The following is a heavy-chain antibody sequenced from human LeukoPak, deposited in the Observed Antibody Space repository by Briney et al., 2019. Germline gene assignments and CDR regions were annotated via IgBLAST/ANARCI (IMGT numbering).Heavy chain of an antibody. V-gene: IGHV3-23*01. Sequence: PGGSLRLSCAASGFTFSSYAMSWVRQAPGKGLEWVSAISGGGGSTYYADSVKGRFTISRDSSKNTLYLQMNSLRAEDTAVYYCAGGWLRYYFDYWGQGTLVTVSS. CDR1: GFTFSSYA. CDR3: AGGWLRYYFDY. CDR2: ISGGGGST. D-gene: IGHD5-12*01. J-gene: IGHJ4*02.